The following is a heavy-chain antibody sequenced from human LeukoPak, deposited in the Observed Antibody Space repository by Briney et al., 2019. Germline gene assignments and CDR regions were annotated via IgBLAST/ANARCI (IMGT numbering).Heavy chain of an antibody. J-gene: IGHJ3*02. V-gene: IGHV1-18*01. D-gene: IGHD6-6*01. CDR3: ARESYVYRRSPDDAFDI. CDR1: GYTFTNYG. CDR2: ISAYNGNT. Sequence: ASVKVSCKASGYTFTNYGINWVRQAPGQGLEWMGWISAYNGNTNYAQKVQGRVTMTTDTSTSTAYMELRSLRSDDTAMYYCARESYVYRRSPDDAFDIWGRGTLVTVSS.